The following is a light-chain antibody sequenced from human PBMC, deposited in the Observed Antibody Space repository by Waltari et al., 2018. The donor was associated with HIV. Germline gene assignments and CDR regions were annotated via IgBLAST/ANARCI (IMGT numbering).Light chain of an antibody. J-gene: IGLJ3*02. CDR3: ASWDDRLSHWV. Sequence: QSVLTQPPSASKTPRQRVLMYCSGIASNVRNNFVFLFQQVPGGAPKLVIYRNDRRPSGVPDRFSAAKSGSSASLAISGLQSDDEADYFCASWDDRLSHWVFGGGTKLTV. V-gene: IGLV1-47*01. CDR2: RND. CDR1: ASNVRNNF.